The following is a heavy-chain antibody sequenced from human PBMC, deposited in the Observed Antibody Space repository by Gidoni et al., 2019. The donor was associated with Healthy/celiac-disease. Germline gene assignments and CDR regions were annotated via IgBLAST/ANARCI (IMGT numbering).Heavy chain of an antibody. J-gene: IGHJ4*02. CDR3: AHRVIKAARPPRLDYFDY. CDR1: GFPLSTSGVG. V-gene: IGHV2-5*01. CDR2: IYWNDDK. Sequence: QITLKESGPTLVKPTQTLTLTCTFSGFPLSTSGVGVGWIRQPPGKALEWLALIYWNDDKRYSPSLKSRLTITKDTSKNQVVLTMTNMDPVDTATYYCAHRVIKAARPPRLDYFDYWGQGTLVTVSS. D-gene: IGHD6-6*01.